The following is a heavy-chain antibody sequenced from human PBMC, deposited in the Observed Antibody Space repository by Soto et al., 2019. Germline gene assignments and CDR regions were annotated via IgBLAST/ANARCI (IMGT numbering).Heavy chain of an antibody. V-gene: IGHV1-3*05. J-gene: IGHJ4*02. CDR1: GYTFTSYA. Sequence: QVQLVQSGAEEKKPGASVKVSCKASGYTFTSYAMHWVRQAPGQRLEWMGWINAGNGNTKYSQKFQGRVTSTTDTSASTAYMELSSLRSEVTAVYYCARSIVVVTALDYWGQGTLVAVSS. CDR3: ARSIVVVTALDY. CDR2: INAGNGNT. D-gene: IGHD2-21*02.